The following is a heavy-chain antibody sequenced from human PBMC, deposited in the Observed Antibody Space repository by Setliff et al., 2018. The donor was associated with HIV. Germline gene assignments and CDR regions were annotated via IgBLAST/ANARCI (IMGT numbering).Heavy chain of an antibody. V-gene: IGHV4-61*01. CDR1: GGSISSGFY. CDR3: ARGYPGIAVAGLTYYYYYYMYV. D-gene: IGHD6-19*01. Sequence: PSETLSLTCTVSGGSISSGFYWAWIRQPPGKGLEWIGYVFYSGDTNYNPSLKRRVTISVDTSKNQFSLKLRSVTAADTAVYYCARGYPGIAVAGLTYYYYYYMYVWGKGTTVTVSS. J-gene: IGHJ6*03. CDR2: VFYSGDT.